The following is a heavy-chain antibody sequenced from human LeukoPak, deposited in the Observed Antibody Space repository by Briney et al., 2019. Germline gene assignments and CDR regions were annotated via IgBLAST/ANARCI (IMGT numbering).Heavy chain of an antibody. J-gene: IGHJ6*02. CDR1: GYTFTGYY. D-gene: IGHD2-2*01. CDR2: INPNSGGT. Sequence: ASVKVSCKASGYTFTGYYMHWVRQAPGQGLEWMGWINPNSGGTNYAQKFQGRVTMTGDTSIRTAYMELSRLRSDDTAVFYCARGVLPAAIADYYYYGMDVWGQGTTVTVPS. CDR3: ARGVLPAAIADYYYYGMDV. V-gene: IGHV1-2*02.